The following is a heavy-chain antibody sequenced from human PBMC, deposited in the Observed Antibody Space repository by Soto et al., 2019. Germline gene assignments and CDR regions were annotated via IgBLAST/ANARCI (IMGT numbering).Heavy chain of an antibody. Sequence: SLRLSCAASGFTFSSYSMNWVRQAPGKGLEWVSSISSSSSYIYYADSVKGRFTISRDNAKNSLYLQMNSLRAEDTAVYYCARETDTPISAYCMDVWGQGTTVTVSS. J-gene: IGHJ6*02. CDR2: ISSSSSYI. V-gene: IGHV3-21*01. CDR1: GFTFSSYS. D-gene: IGHD2-15*01. CDR3: ARETDTPISAYCMDV.